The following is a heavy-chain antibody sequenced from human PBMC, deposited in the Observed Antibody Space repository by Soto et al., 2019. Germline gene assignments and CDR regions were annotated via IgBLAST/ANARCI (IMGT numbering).Heavy chain of an antibody. CDR1: GFTFSAYG. J-gene: IGHJ5*02. CDR2: IWYDGSNK. D-gene: IGHD1-26*01. CDR3: ARDGRVGAQRHNWFDP. V-gene: IGHV3-33*01. Sequence: QVQLVESGGGVVQPGRSLRLSCAASGFTFSAYGMHWVRQAPGKGLAWVAVIWYDGSNKYYADSVKGRFTISRDNSKNTLYLQMNSLRAEDTAVYFCARDGRVGAQRHNWFDPWGQGTLVTVSS.